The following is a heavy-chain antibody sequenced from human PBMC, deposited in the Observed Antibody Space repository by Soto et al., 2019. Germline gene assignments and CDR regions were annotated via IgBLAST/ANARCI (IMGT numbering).Heavy chain of an antibody. V-gene: IGHV4-30-2*01. J-gene: IGHJ5*02. D-gene: IGHD2-2*02. CDR3: ARGCSSASCYTGFDP. CDR1: GGSISSGPYS. Sequence: SETLSLTCTVSGGSISSGPYSWSWIRQPPWKGLEWLGYIYYSGKTDYNPSLRSRVTISVDRSNNQFSLILTSVTAADSAVYFCARGCSSASCYTGFDPWGQGXLVTVSS. CDR2: IYYSGKT.